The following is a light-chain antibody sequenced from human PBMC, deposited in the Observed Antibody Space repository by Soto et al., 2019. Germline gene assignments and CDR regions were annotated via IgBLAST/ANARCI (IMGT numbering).Light chain of an antibody. CDR3: QQYDSWPPSYT. CDR1: QSVSTY. V-gene: IGKV3-15*01. CDR2: GAS. Sequence: EIVMTQSPATLSVSLGDRATLSCRASQSVSTYLAWYQKKPGQAPRLLIYGASTRSTGIPARFRGSGSETDFTLTISSLHSEDFAVYYCQQYDSWPPSYTFGQGTKLEIK. J-gene: IGKJ2*01.